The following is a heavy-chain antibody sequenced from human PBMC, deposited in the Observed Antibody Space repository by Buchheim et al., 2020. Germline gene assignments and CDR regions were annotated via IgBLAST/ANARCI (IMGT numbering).Heavy chain of an antibody. V-gene: IGHV4-30-4*01. CDR2: IYYSGNT. CDR3: ARDHSRGDYVPSYYYGMDV. J-gene: IGHJ6*02. D-gene: IGHD4-17*01. CDR1: GGSISSVDYY. Sequence: QLQLQESGPGLVKPSQTLSLTCTVSGGSISSVDYYWSWIRQPPGKGLEWIGYIYYSGNTYYNPSLKSRVTISVDTSTHQFSLKLSSVTAADTAVYYCARDHSRGDYVPSYYYGMDVWGQETT.